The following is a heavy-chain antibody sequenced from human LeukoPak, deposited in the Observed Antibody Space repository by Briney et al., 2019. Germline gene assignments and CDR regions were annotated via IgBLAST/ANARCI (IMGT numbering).Heavy chain of an antibody. J-gene: IGHJ4*02. V-gene: IGHV3-30*18. CDR3: AKDRYSSTFGESDY. D-gene: IGHD3-10*01. Sequence: GSLRLSCAGSGFTFSSYGMQWVRQAPGKGLEWVAVISYDGSNKYYADSVKGRFTISRDNSKNTLYLQMNSLRAEDTAVYYCAKDRYSSTFGESDYWGQGTLVTVSS. CDR2: ISYDGSNK. CDR1: GFTFSSYG.